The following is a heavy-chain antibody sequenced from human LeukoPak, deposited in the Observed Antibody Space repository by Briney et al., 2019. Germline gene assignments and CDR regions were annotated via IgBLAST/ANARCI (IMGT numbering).Heavy chain of an antibody. J-gene: IGHJ2*01. V-gene: IGHV3-21*01. Sequence: GGSLRLSCAASGFTFSSYSMNWVRQAPGKGLEWVSSISSSSSYIYYADSVKGRFTISRDNAKNSLYLQMNSLRAEDTAVYYCARERYDSSGYFHYWYFDLWGRGTLVTVSS. D-gene: IGHD3-22*01. CDR2: ISSSSSYI. CDR1: GFTFSSYS. CDR3: ARERYDSSGYFHYWYFDL.